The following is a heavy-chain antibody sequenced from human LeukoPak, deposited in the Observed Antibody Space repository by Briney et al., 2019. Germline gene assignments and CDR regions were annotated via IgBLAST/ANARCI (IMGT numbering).Heavy chain of an antibody. D-gene: IGHD3-22*01. CDR1: GITFSSYG. CDR3: AKEDDSSVGSDY. V-gene: IGHV3-30*18. Sequence: GGSLRLSCAASGITFSSYGMHWVRQAPGKGLEWVAVISYDGSNKYYADSVKGRFTISRDNSKNTLYLQMNSLRAEDTAVYYCAKEDDSSVGSDYWGQGTLVTVSS. J-gene: IGHJ4*02. CDR2: ISYDGSNK.